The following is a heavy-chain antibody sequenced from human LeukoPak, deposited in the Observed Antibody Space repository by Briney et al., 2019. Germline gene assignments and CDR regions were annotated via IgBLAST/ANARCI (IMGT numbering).Heavy chain of an antibody. J-gene: IGHJ4*02. CDR2: VFYPGST. CDR1: GGSINSHY. V-gene: IGHV4-59*11. CDR3: ASRPADSTWYGVFDY. D-gene: IGHD6-13*01. Sequence: SETLSLTCTVSGGSINSHYWSWIRQPPGKGLEWIGYVFYPGSTNYNPSLKSRVTMSLDTSIDQFSLRLTSVTAADTAIYYCASRPADSTWYGVFDYWSQGTLVTVSS.